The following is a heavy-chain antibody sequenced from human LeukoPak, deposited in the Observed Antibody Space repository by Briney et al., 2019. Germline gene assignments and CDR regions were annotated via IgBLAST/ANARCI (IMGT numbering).Heavy chain of an antibody. Sequence: SETLSLTCAVSGGSISSNSYYWGWIRQPPGKGLEWIGSIYYSGSTYYNPSLKSRVTISVDTSKNQFSLKLSSVTAADTAVYYCARGYSSSWYYYYYYMDVWGKGTTVTVSS. CDR2: IYYSGST. J-gene: IGHJ6*03. V-gene: IGHV4-39*07. CDR3: ARGYSSSWYYYYYYMDV. CDR1: GGSISSNSYY. D-gene: IGHD6-13*01.